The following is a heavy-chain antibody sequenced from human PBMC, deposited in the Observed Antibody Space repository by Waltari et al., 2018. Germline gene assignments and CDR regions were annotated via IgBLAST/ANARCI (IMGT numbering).Heavy chain of an antibody. V-gene: IGHV1-2*02. J-gene: IGHJ5*02. CDR1: GYAFTGYY. D-gene: IGHD3-10*01. CDR2: INPNSGGT. CDR3: ARGFGESLLHWFDP. Sequence: QVQLVQSGAEVKKPGASVKVSCKASGYAFTGYYMQWVRPAPGQGLEWRGWINPNSGGTNYAQKFQGRVTMTRDTSISTAYMELSMLRSDDTAVYYCARGFGESLLHWFDPWGQGTLVTVSS.